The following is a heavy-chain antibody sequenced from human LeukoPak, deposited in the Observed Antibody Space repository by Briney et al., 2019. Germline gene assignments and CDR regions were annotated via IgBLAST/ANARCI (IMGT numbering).Heavy chain of an antibody. V-gene: IGHV3-53*01. D-gene: IGHD3-16*01. CDR2: IHKSAIT. CDR1: GFTVSSNY. CDR3: AKYYAVWSSSPQWFDP. J-gene: IGHJ5*02. Sequence: GGSLRLSCAASGFTVSSNYMTWVRQAPGKGLEWVSVIHKSAITYYADIVKGRFTISRDNSKNIVFLQMNSLRAEDTAVYYCAKYYAVWSSSPQWFDPWGQGTLVTVSS.